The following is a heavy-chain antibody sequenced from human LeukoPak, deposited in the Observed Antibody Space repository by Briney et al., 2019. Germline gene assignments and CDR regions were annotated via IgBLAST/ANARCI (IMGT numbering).Heavy chain of an antibody. Sequence: GWSLTLSCPACGFIYRRYWMSWVRPAPAKGVAWAAIIKQDGCEKYLVDSVKGRFTHPRDKAKKSLNLPMKSLRAEDTAVYYSARAVVVPAAMPEYYYYYMDVWGKGTTVTVSS. CDR1: GFIYRRYW. J-gene: IGHJ6*03. D-gene: IGHD2-2*01. CDR3: ARAVVVPAAMPEYYYYYMDV. V-gene: IGHV3-7*01. CDR2: IKQDGCEK.